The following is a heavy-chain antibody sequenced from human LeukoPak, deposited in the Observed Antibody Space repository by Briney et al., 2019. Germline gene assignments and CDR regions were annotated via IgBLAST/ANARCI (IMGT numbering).Heavy chain of an antibody. CDR3: ATRGATVTTSSFDY. D-gene: IGHD4-17*01. CDR2: IKSKTDGGTT. Sequence: PGGSLRLSCAASEFTFSNYAMSWVRQAPGKGLEWVGRIKSKTDGGTTDYAAPVKGRFTISRDDSKNTLSLQMNSLQTEDTAVYYCATRGATVTTSSFDYWGQGTLVTVSS. CDR1: EFTFSNYA. J-gene: IGHJ4*02. V-gene: IGHV3-15*01.